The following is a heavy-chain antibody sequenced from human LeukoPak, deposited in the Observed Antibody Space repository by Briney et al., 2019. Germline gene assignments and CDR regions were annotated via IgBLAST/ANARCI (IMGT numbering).Heavy chain of an antibody. Sequence: ASVKVSCKASGGTSSSYAISWVRQAPGQGLEWMGGIIPIFGTANYAQKFQGRVTITADESTSTAYMELSSLRSEDTAVYYCASPGLYGDYSYFDYWGQGTLVTVSS. J-gene: IGHJ4*02. D-gene: IGHD4-17*01. CDR1: GGTSSSYA. V-gene: IGHV1-69*13. CDR3: ASPGLYGDYSYFDY. CDR2: IIPIFGTA.